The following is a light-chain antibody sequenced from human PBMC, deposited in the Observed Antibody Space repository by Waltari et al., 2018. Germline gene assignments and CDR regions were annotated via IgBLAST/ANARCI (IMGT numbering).Light chain of an antibody. J-gene: IGLJ3*02. CDR1: NPNIGHCF. Sequence: QSVLTQPPSVSAAPGQKVTISCPGNNPNIGHCFVSLYQQLPGTAPKLLLYDINKRPSGIPDRFSGSRSGTSATLVISGLQTGDMADYYCVTWDNILSARVFGGGTKLTV. V-gene: IGLV1-51*01. CDR2: DIN. CDR3: VTWDNILSARV.